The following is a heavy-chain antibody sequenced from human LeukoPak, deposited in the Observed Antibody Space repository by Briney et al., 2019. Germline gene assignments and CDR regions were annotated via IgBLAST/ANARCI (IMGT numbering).Heavy chain of an antibody. V-gene: IGHV4-39*07. CDR2: IYYSGST. CDR3: ARGRDSSGYEYYFDY. J-gene: IGHJ4*02. Sequence: SETLSLTCTVSGGSISSGSYYWGWIRQPPGKGLEWIGSIYYSGSTYYNPSLKSRVTISVDTSKNQFSLKLSSVTAADTAIYYCARGRDSSGYEYYFDYWGQGTLVTVSS. CDR1: GGSISSGSYY. D-gene: IGHD3-22*01.